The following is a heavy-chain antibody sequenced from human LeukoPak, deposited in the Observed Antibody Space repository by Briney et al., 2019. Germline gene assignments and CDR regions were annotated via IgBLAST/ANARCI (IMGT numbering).Heavy chain of an antibody. CDR2: IKSKGGGGTT. Sequence: GGSLRLSCAASGFTLTNAWTSWVRQAPGKGLEWVGRIKSKGGGGTTDYAAPVKGRFTISRDDSKNTLYLQMNSLKTEDTAVYYCTTDLPTLGSGEMDYWGQGTLVTVSS. J-gene: IGHJ4*02. CDR1: GFTLTNAW. D-gene: IGHD3-10*01. V-gene: IGHV3-15*01. CDR3: TTDLPTLGSGEMDY.